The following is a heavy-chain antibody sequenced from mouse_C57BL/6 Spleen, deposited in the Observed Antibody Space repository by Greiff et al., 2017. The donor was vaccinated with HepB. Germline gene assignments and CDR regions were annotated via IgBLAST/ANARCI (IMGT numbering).Heavy chain of an antibody. Sequence: DVKVEESGGGLVQPGGSMKLSCAASGFTFSDAWMDWVRQSPEKGLEWVAEIRNKANNHATYYAASVKGRFTISRDDSQSSVYLQMNSLRAEDTGIYYCTRIYYYGSHWYFGVWGTGTTVTVSS. D-gene: IGHD1-1*01. V-gene: IGHV6-6*01. J-gene: IGHJ1*03. CDR2: IRNKANNHAT. CDR3: TRIYYYGSHWYFGV. CDR1: GFTFSDAW.